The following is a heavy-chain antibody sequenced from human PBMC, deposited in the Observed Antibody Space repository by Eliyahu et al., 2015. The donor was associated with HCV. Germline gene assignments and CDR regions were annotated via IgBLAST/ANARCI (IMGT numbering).Heavy chain of an antibody. Sequence: QVQLVESGGGVVQPGRSLRLSCAASGFTFSSYGXXWXRQAPGKGLEGVAVISYDGSNKYYADSVKGRFTISRDNSKNTLYLQMNSLRAEDTAVYYCARDCQFGHVVVPDYYYYYGMDVWGQGTTVTVSS. CDR3: ARDCQFGHVVVPDYYYYYGMDV. J-gene: IGHJ6*02. V-gene: IGHV3-30*03. D-gene: IGHD2-2*01. CDR1: GFTFSSYG. CDR2: ISYDGSNK.